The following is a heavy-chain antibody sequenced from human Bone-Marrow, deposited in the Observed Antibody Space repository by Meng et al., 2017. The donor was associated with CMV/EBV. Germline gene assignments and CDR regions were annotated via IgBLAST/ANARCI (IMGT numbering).Heavy chain of an antibody. V-gene: IGHV4-34*01. J-gene: IGHJ6*02. D-gene: IGHD2-2*01. Sequence: GSLRLSCAVYGGSFSGYYWSWIRQPPGKGLEWIGEINHSGSTNYNPSLKSRVTISVDTSKNQFSLKLSSVTAADTAVYYCARTNIVVVPAAVRYYYYGMDVWRQGTTVTVSS. CDR1: GGSFSGYY. CDR3: ARTNIVVVPAAVRYYYYGMDV. CDR2: INHSGST.